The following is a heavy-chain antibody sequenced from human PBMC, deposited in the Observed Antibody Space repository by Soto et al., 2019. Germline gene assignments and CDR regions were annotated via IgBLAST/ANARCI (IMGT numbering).Heavy chain of an antibody. Sequence: QVQLVQSGAEVKKPGASVKVSCKASGYTFTSYDMHWVRKAPGQRLEWMGWINAGNGNTKYSQKFQGRVTITRDTSASSAYMELSSLRSEHTAVYYCARVLLWFGDPFDNWGQLLLFTVSS. CDR1: GYTFTSYD. J-gene: IGHJ4*02. CDR2: INAGNGNT. V-gene: IGHV1-3*01. D-gene: IGHD3-10*01. CDR3: ARVLLWFGDPFDN.